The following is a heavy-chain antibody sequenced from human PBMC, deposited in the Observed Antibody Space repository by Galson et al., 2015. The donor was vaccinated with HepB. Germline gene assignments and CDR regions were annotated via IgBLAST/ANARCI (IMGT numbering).Heavy chain of an antibody. CDR1: GFIVSSNY. V-gene: IGHV3-66*02. J-gene: IGHJ4*02. CDR2: IYSGGSI. Sequence: SLRLSCAASGFIVSSNYMSWVRQAPGKGLEWVSVIYSGGSIYYADSVKGRFTISRDNSKNTLYLQMNSLRAEDTAVYYCARAPVLLWFGETPDREYYFDYWGQGTLVTVSS. D-gene: IGHD3-10*01. CDR3: ARAPVLLWFGETPDREYYFDY.